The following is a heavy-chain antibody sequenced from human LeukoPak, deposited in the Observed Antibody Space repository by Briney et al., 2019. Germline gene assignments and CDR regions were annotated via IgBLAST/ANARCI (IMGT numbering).Heavy chain of an antibody. CDR2: IYYSGST. CDR1: GGSISSSSYY. D-gene: IGHD6-13*01. CDR3: ASPYSSSWYVKEYYFDY. J-gene: IGHJ4*02. V-gene: IGHV4-39*01. Sequence: SETLSLTCTVSGGSISSSSYYWGWIRQPPGKGLEWIGSIYYSGSTYYNPSLKSRVTISVGTSKNQFSLKLSSVTAADTAVYYCASPYSSSWYVKEYYFDYWAREPWSPSPQ.